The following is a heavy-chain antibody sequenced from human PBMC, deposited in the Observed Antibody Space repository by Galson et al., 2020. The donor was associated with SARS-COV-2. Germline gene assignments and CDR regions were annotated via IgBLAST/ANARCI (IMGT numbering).Heavy chain of an antibody. CDR3: ARVDYYGAESYNDY. V-gene: IGHV4-61*02. J-gene: IGHJ4*02. CDR2: IYSSGST. CDR1: GGSISSGSYY. Sequence: SETLSLTCTVSGGSISSGSYYWSWIRQPPGKGLEWIGRIYSSGSTNYNPSLKSRVTISVDTSKNQFSLKLSSVTAADTAVYYCARVDYYGAESYNDYWGQGTLVTVSS. D-gene: IGHD3-10*01.